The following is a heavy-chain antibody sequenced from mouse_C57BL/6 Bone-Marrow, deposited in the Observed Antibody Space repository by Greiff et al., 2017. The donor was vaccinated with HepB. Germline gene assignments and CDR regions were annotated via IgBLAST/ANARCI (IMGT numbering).Heavy chain of an antibody. CDR1: GYSITSGYY. Sequence: EVQRVESGPGLVKPSQSLSLTCSVTGYSITSGYYWNWIRQFPGNKLEWMGYISYDGSNNYNPSLKNRISITRDTSKNQFFLKLNSVTTEDTATYYCARDMIRRYFDVWGTGTTVTVSS. V-gene: IGHV3-6*01. CDR2: ISYDGSN. CDR3: ARDMIRRYFDV. D-gene: IGHD2-4*01. J-gene: IGHJ1*03.